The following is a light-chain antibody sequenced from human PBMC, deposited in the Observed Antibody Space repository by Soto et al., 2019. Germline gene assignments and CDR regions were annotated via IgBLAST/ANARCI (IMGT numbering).Light chain of an antibody. J-gene: IGKJ2*01. CDR3: QQYHNWPDT. CDR1: QSVSSN. Sequence: EIVMTQSPATLSVSPGDKVTLSCRASQSVSSNLAWYQQKPGQTPRLLIHAASTRATGLPAWFSGSGSGTEFTLTISSLQSEDFAVYYCQQYHNWPDTFGRGTKLELK. V-gene: IGKV3-15*01. CDR2: AAS.